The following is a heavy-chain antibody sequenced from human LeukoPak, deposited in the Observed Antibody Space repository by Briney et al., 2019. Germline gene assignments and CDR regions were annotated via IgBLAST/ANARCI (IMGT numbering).Heavy chain of an antibody. V-gene: IGHV3-23*01. CDR3: AIRGTYYYDSSGYFDY. CDR1: GFTFSSYA. CDR2: ISGSGGST. Sequence: PGGSLRLSCVASGFTFSSYAMSWVRQAPGKGLEWVSAISGSGGSTYYADSVKGRFTISRDNSKNTLYLQMNSLRAEDTAVYYCAIRGTYYYDSSGYFDYWGQGTLVTVSS. D-gene: IGHD3-22*01. J-gene: IGHJ4*02.